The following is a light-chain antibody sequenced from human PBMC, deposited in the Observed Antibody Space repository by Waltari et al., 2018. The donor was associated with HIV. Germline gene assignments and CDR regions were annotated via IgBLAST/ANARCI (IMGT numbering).Light chain of an antibody. J-gene: IGLJ3*02. V-gene: IGLV1-44*01. Sequence: QSVLNQSPTASGTPGQRVIISCSGSSSNIGSNTVTWYQQFPGTAPKLLIYSDGQRPSGVPERFSGSKSATSASLAISGLRSEDEADYYWATWDDSLNAWVFGGGTKLTVL. CDR2: SDG. CDR3: ATWDDSLNAWV. CDR1: SSNIGSNT.